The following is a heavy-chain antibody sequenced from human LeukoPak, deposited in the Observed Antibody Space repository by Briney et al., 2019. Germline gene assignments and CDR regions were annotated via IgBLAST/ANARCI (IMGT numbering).Heavy chain of an antibody. J-gene: IGHJ6*03. CDR1: GYTFTSYA. D-gene: IGHD6-19*01. CDR3: AREKIAVAGYYYYYYMDV. Sequence: ASVKVSCKASGYTFTSYAMNWVRRAPGQGLEWMGWINTNTGNPTYAQGFTGRFVFSLDTSVSTAYLQISSLKAEDTAVYYCAREKIAVAGYYYYYYMDVWGKGTTVTVSS. CDR2: INTNTGNP. V-gene: IGHV7-4-1*02.